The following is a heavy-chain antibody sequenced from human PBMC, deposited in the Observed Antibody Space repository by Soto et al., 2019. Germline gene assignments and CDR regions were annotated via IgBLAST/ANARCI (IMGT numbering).Heavy chain of an antibody. D-gene: IGHD3-10*01. J-gene: IGHJ4*02. CDR3: ALYGSGSYYNKKGSFDY. Sequence: GGSLRLSCAASGFTFDDYAMHWVRQAPGKGLEWVSGISWNSGSIGYADSVKGRFTISRDNAKNSLYLQMNSLRAEDTALYYCALYGSGSYYNKKGSFDYWGQGTLVTVSS. CDR1: GFTFDDYA. CDR2: ISWNSGSI. V-gene: IGHV3-9*01.